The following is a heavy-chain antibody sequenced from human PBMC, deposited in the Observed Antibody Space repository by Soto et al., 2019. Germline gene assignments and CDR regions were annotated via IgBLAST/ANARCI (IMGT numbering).Heavy chain of an antibody. D-gene: IGHD3-3*01. J-gene: IGHJ6*02. Sequence: GGSLRLSCAASGFTFSSYAMSWVRQAPGKGLEWVSAISGSGGSTYYADSVKGRFTISRDNSKNTLYLQMNSLRAEDTAVYYWAKDFATIFGVVTGGYYYGMDVWGQGTTVTVSS. CDR2: ISGSGGST. CDR1: GFTFSSYA. CDR3: AKDFATIFGVVTGGYYYGMDV. V-gene: IGHV3-23*01.